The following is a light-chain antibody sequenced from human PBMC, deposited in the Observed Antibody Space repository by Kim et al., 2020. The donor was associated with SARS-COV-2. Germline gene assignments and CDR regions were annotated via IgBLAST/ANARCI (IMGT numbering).Light chain of an antibody. CDR1: SSNIGRKT. CDR2: DDN. Sequence: GQRVTISCSGGSSNIGRKTVKWYQQRPGMAPKLLIYDDNQRPSGVPGRFSGSKSGTSASLDISGLQSEDEADYYCAAWDGSLNGWVFGGGTKLTV. CDR3: AAWDGSLNGWV. V-gene: IGLV1-44*01. J-gene: IGLJ3*02.